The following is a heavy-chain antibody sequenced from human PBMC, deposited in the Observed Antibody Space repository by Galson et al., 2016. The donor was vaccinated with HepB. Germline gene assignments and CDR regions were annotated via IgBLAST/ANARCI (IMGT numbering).Heavy chain of an antibody. J-gene: IGHJ6*02. Sequence: TLSLPCTVSGGSISSGDYYWSWIRQPPGKGLEWIGYIYYTESTYYNPSLNSRLTISVDTTGNQLSLQLRSVTAADTAVYYCARGQFQQLGVYHYYHGLDVWGLGTTVTVSS. CDR2: IYYTEST. V-gene: IGHV4-30-4*01. CDR3: ARGQFQQLGVYHYYHGLDV. CDR1: GGSISSGDYY. D-gene: IGHD6-13*01.